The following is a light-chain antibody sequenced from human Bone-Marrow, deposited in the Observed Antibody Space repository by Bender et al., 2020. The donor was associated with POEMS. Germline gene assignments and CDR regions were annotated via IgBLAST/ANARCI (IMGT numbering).Light chain of an antibody. CDR1: DNDVGNYDL. CDR3: CSYADIYTWI. V-gene: IGLV2-11*01. CDR2: DVS. Sequence: QSALTQPASMSGSPGQSITISCTGTDNDVGNYDLVSWYQLLPGKAPKLLIFDVSKRPSGVPDRFSGSKSGNTASLTISGLQAEDEADYYCCSYADIYTWIFGGGTKLAVL. J-gene: IGLJ2*01.